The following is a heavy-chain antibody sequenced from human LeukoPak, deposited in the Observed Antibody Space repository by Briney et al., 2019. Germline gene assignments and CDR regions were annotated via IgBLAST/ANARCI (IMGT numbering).Heavy chain of an antibody. V-gene: IGHV3-64*04. CDR1: GFPFSSYA. D-gene: IGHD6-13*01. CDR2: ISDSGGST. Sequence: GGSLRLSCSASGFPFSSYAMHWVRQAPGKGLEYVSAISDSGGSTYYADSVKGRFTISRDNSKNTLYLQMKSLRAEDTAVYYCAKGPDRSSGWYWFDPWGQGTLVTVSS. J-gene: IGHJ5*02. CDR3: AKGPDRSSGWYWFDP.